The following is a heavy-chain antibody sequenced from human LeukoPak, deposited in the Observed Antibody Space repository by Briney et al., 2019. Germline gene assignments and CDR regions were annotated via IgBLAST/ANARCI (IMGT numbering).Heavy chain of an antibody. J-gene: IGHJ4*02. Sequence: GGSLRLSCAASGFTFSSHAMSWVRQAPGKGLEWVPAISASGDGIYYTDSVKGRFTMSRDNSKDTLYLQMNSLRADDTAVYYCAKTPGGAAGNRVFDHWGQGALVTVSS. CDR1: GFTFSSHA. D-gene: IGHD6-13*01. CDR3: AKTPGGAAGNRVFDH. V-gene: IGHV3-23*01. CDR2: ISASGDGI.